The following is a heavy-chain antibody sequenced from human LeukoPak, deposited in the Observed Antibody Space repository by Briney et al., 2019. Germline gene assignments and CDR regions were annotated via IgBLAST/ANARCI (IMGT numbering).Heavy chain of an antibody. D-gene: IGHD6-6*01. V-gene: IGHV1-2*02. CDR1: XYXXTXXY. CDR3: ARAGVYSSSPLDY. CDR2: INPNSGGT. J-gene: IGHJ4*02. Sequence: GASVKVSCKASXYXXTXXYXHXXXXXXGQXXDWMGWINPNSGGTXYAQKFQGRVTMTRDTSISTAYMELSRLRSDDTAVYXXARAGVYSSSPLDYWGQGTLVTVSS.